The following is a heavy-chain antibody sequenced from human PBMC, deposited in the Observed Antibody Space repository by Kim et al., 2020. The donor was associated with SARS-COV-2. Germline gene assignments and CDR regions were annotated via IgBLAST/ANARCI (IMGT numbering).Heavy chain of an antibody. CDR1: GGTFSSYA. J-gene: IGHJ4*02. D-gene: IGHD5-12*01. CDR3: ARGSFDGGYDSVDY. Sequence: SVKVSCKASGGTFSSYAISWVRQAPGQGLEWMGGIIPIFGTANYAQKFQGRVTITADESTSTAYMELSSLRFEETAVYYCARGSFDGGYDSVDYWGQGTLVTVSS. CDR2: IIPIFGTA. V-gene: IGHV1-69*13.